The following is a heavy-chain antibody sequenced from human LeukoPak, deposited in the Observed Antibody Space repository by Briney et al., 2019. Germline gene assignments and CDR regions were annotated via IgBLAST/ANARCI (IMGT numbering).Heavy chain of an antibody. CDR2: IYTSGST. D-gene: IGHD3-10*01. J-gene: IGHJ5*02. CDR3: AREFRYYYGSGSYYSDP. V-gene: IGHV4-61*02. Sequence: SETLSLTCTVSGGSISSGSYYWSWIRQPAGKGLEWIGRIYTSGSTNYNPSLKSRVAISVDTSKNQFSLKLSSVTAADTAVYYCAREFRYYYGSGSYYSDPWGQGTLVTVSS. CDR1: GGSISSGSYY.